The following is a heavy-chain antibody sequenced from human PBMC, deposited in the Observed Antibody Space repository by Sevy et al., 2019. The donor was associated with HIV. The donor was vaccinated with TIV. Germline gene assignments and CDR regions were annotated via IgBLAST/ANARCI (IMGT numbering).Heavy chain of an antibody. J-gene: IGHJ6*02. Sequence: SETLSLTCIVSGGSISSDSYYWGWIRQPPGKGLEWIGSIYYTGSTYYNPSLKSRVTISSDTSKNQFSLRSSSVTAADTALYFCARPSSLYYYYAMDVWGQGTTVTVSS. CDR2: IYYTGST. CDR3: ARPSSLYYYYAMDV. CDR1: GGSISSDSYY. V-gene: IGHV4-39*01. D-gene: IGHD3-10*01.